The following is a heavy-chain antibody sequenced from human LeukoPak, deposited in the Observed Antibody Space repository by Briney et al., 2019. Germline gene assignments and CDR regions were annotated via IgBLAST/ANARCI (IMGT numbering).Heavy chain of an antibody. V-gene: IGHV3-30*02. D-gene: IGHD6-13*01. CDR2: IRYDGSNK. J-gene: IGHJ4*02. CDR1: GFTFSDYG. CDR3: ARPRRIAAAGTLYYFDY. Sequence: PGGSLRLSCAASGFTFSDYGMHWVRQAPGKGLEWVAFIRYDGSNKFYVDSVKGRFTISRDNSKNTLYLQMNSLRAEDTAVYYCARPRRIAAAGTLYYFDYWGQGTLVTVSS.